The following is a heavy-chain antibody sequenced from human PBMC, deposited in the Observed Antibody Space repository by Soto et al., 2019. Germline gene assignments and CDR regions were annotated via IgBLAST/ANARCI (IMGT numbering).Heavy chain of an antibody. CDR2: ISSREVTV. Sequence: GGSLRLSFAASGFTFSNYYMTWILQAPGKGLECLSYISSREVTVYYADSVKGRFTISRDKTKNSLYLQMTTLRDEDTAVYYCARVSASGWHVNGRDYFDSWGQGTLVTVSS. V-gene: IGHV3-11*01. CDR1: GFTFSNYY. D-gene: IGHD6-19*01. CDR3: ARVSASGWHVNGRDYFDS. J-gene: IGHJ4*02.